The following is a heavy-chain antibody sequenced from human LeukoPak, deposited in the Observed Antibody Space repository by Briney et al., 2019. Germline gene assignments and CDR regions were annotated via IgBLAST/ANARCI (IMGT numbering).Heavy chain of an antibody. CDR1: GGSFSGYY. J-gene: IGHJ4*02. CDR2: INHSGST. D-gene: IGHD6-25*01. CDR3: ARASAAAAFDY. Sequence: SETLSLTCAVYGGSFSGYYWTWIRQPPGMGLEWIGEINHSGSTNYNPSLKSQVTISADTSKNQFSLRLRYVTAADTAVYYCARASAAAAFDYWGLGTLVTVSS. V-gene: IGHV4-34*01.